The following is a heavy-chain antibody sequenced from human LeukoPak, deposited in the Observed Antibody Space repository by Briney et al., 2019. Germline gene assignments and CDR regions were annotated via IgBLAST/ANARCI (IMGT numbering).Heavy chain of an antibody. J-gene: IGHJ4*02. D-gene: IGHD5-24*01. CDR3: ARVEMATIVLDY. CDR1: GYSFTTYW. CDR2: LHPGASDT. Sequence: PGKSLKISCKGSGYSFTTYWIAWVRQMPGKGLEWMAFLHPGASDTRYSPSFQEQVTMSVDKSIGTAYLQWSSLKASDTAMYYCARVEMATIVLDYWGQGTLVTVSS. V-gene: IGHV5-51*01.